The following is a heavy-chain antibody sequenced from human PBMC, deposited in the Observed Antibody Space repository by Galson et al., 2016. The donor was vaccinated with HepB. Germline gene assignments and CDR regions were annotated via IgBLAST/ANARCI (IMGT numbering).Heavy chain of an antibody. CDR3: AKNLRKWLQSDFDF. CDR2: ISNSGRTI. D-gene: IGHD5-24*01. Sequence: SLRLSCAASGFTFYSYAMSWVRQAPGKGLEWVPNISNSGRTIYYTDSVKGRFTISRDNAKNSVYLQMNSLRAEDTAVYYCAKNLRKWLQSDFDFWGRGTLVSVSS. CDR1: GFTFYSYA. V-gene: IGHV3-11*01. J-gene: IGHJ4*02.